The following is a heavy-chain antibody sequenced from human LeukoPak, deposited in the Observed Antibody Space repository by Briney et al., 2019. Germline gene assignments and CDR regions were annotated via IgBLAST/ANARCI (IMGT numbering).Heavy chain of an antibody. CDR1: GYRFTSYD. CDR3: ARDQKSGLEVLWRY. V-gene: IGHV1-18*04. J-gene: IGHJ4*02. D-gene: IGHD3-3*01. CDR2: ISTYTGNT. Sequence: GASVKVSCRASGYRFTSYDISWVRQAPGQVLQWMGVISTYTGNTNYAQSFQDRVTMTTDTSTSTVYMELRSLTSDDTAVYYCARDQKSGLEVLWRYWGQGTLVTVSS.